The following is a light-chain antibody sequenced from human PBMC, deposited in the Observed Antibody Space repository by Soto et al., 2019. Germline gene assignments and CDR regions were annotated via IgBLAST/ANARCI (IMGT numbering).Light chain of an antibody. V-gene: IGLV2-8*01. Sequence: QSALTQPPSASGSPGQSVTVSCTGTSSDIGRYNYVSWYQHHPGKAPKLIIYEVTKRPSGVPDRFSGSKSGNTASLTVSGLQADDEADYYCNSYVGSNNYVFGTGTKLTVL. J-gene: IGLJ1*01. CDR3: NSYVGSNNYV. CDR2: EVT. CDR1: SSDIGRYNY.